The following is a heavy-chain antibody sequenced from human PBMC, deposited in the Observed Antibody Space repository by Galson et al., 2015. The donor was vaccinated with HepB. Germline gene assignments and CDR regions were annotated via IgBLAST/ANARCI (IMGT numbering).Heavy chain of an antibody. D-gene: IGHD3-9*01. V-gene: IGHV3-64D*06. CDR3: VKEDILTGYSVGSLHF. Sequence: SLRLSCAGSGFRIHFYSLHWVRQALGTGLEFVSGISHNGATTTFAAYVRDSFTISRDNSKNTMYFQMNILRTEDTAVYYCVKEDILTGYSVGSLHFWGRGTMVTVSS. CDR1: GFRIHFYS. CDR2: ISHNGATT. J-gene: IGHJ3*01.